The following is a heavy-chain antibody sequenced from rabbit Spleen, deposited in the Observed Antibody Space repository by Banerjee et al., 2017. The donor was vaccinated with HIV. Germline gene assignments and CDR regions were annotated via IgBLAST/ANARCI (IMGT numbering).Heavy chain of an antibody. CDR2: IYVGKGRT. V-gene: IGHV1S7*01. J-gene: IGHJ4*01. Sequence: QLKETGGGLVQPGGSLTLSCKASGFDFSGYWMTWVRQAPGKGLEWIRCIYVGKGRTYYASWVNGRFTISSDNAQNTVDLQMNSLTAADTATYFCARGGYRGYGYAALWGPGTLVTVS. CDR1: GFDFSGYW. D-gene: IGHD6-1*01. CDR3: ARGGYRGYGYAAL.